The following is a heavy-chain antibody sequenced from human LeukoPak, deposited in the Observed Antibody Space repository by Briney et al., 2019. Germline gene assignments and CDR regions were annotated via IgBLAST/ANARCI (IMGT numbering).Heavy chain of an antibody. CDR2: IIPIFGTA. CDR3: ATEFLEWPYDAFDI. CDR1: GGTFSSYA. V-gene: IGHV1-69*06. Sequence: SVKVSCKASGGTFSSYAISWVRQAPGQGLEWMGGIIPIFGTANYAQKFQGRVTMTEDTSTDTAYMELSSLRSEDTAVYYCATEFLEWPYDAFDIWGQGTMVTVSS. D-gene: IGHD3-3*01. J-gene: IGHJ3*02.